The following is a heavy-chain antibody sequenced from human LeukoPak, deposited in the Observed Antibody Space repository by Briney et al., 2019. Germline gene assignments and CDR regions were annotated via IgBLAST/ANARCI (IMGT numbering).Heavy chain of an antibody. CDR3: ARDGWFQAFDI. J-gene: IGHJ3*02. V-gene: IGHV4-59*12. CDR2: IYYSGST. CDR1: GGSISSYY. D-gene: IGHD2-15*01. Sequence: SETLSLTCTVSGGSISSYYWSWIRQPPGKGLEWIGYIYYSGSTNYNPSLKSRVTISVDTSKNQFSLKLSSVTAADTAVYYCARDGWFQAFDIWGQGTMVTVSS.